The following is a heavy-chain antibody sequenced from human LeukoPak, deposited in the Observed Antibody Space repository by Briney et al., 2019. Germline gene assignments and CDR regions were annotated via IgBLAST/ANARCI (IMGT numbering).Heavy chain of an antibody. CDR3: ASVKKGGWDY. D-gene: IGHD1-26*01. CDR2: FYTSGST. Sequence: SETLSLTCTVSGGSITSFYWNWVRLPAGKGLEWIGRFYTSGSTSYNPSLKTRVTMSIDTSKNQFSLRLKSVTAADTAVYYCASVKKGGWDYWGQGTLVTVSS. V-gene: IGHV4-4*07. J-gene: IGHJ4*02. CDR1: GGSITSFY.